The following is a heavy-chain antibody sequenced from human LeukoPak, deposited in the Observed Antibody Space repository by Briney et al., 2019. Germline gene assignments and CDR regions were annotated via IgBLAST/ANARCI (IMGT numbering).Heavy chain of an antibody. CDR3: ARGRTRYCSSTSCYGPFYYYYYMDV. J-gene: IGHJ6*03. Sequence: PSETLSLTCTVSGYSISSGYYWGWIRQPPGKGLEWIGSIYHSGSTYYNPSLKSRVTISVDTSKNQFSLKLSSVTAADTAVYYCARGRTRYCSSTSCYGPFYYYYYMDVWGKGTTVTVSS. D-gene: IGHD2-2*01. V-gene: IGHV4-38-2*02. CDR1: GYSISSGYY. CDR2: IYHSGST.